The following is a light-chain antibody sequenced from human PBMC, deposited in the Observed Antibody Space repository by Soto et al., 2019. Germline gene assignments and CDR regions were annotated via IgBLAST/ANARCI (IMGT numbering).Light chain of an antibody. CDR1: SSDVGGYNY. CDR3: SSYTSSSTPYV. V-gene: IGLV2-14*01. J-gene: IGLJ1*01. Sequence: SALTQPATVSGSPGQSITISCTGTSSDVGGYNYVSWYQQHPVKAPKLMIYDVTNRPSGVSDRFSGSKSGNTASLTISGLQAEDEADYYCSSYTSSSTPYVFGTGTKVTGL. CDR2: DVT.